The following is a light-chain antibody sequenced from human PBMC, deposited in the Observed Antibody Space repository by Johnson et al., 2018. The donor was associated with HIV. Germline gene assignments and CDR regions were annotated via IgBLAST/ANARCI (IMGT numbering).Light chain of an antibody. CDR1: SSNIGNNY. CDR3: GTWDSNLSVGLYV. J-gene: IGLJ1*01. V-gene: IGLV1-51*02. CDR2: ENN. Sequence: QSLLTQPPSVSAAPGQKVTISCSGSSSNIGNNYVSWYQQLPGTAPKLLIYENNKRPSGIPDRFSGSKSGTSATLGITGLQTGDEADYYCGTWDSNLSVGLYVFGSGTRVTVL.